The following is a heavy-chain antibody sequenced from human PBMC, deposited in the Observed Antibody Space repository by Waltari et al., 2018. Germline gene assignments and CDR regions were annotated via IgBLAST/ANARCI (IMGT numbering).Heavy chain of an antibody. CDR2: PYYRSKWYK. V-gene: IGHV6-1*01. J-gene: IGHJ4*02. CDR3: PRGWRLGATGYSYGN. Sequence: QVQLQQSGPGLVKPSQTLSLTCAISGDSVSSNSAAWNWIRQSPSRGLEWLGRPYYRSKWYKIYALSGKRRIPTTPATSKNRFSLRLTSVTPEETAVYYCPRGWRLGATGYSYGNWGQGTLSPSPQ. D-gene: IGHD5-18*01. CDR1: GDSVSSNSAA.